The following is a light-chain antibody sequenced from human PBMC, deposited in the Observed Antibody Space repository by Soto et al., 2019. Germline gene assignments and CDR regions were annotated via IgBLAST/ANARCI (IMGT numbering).Light chain of an antibody. CDR3: SSYAGSSTV. J-gene: IGLJ7*01. Sequence: QSVLTQTPSVSGAPGQRVTISCTGSSSDIGAGYDVHWYQQLPGTAPKLLIYGNNHRPSGVPDRFSVSKSGNTASLTISGLQAEDEADYYCSSYAGSSTVFGGGTQLTVL. V-gene: IGLV1-40*01. CDR2: GNN. CDR1: SSDIGAGYD.